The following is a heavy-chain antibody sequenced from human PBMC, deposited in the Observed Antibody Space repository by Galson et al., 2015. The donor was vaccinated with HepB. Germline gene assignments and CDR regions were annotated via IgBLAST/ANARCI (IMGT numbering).Heavy chain of an antibody. J-gene: IGHJ6*02. V-gene: IGHV3-11*05. CDR2: ISSSSSYT. D-gene: IGHD4-17*01. Sequence: SLRLSCAASGFTFSDYYMSWIRQAPGKGLEWVSYISSSSSYTNYADSVKGRFTISRDNAKNSLYLQMNSLRAEDTAVYYCARADYGAPYYYYGMDVWGQGTTVTVSS. CDR1: GFTFSDYY. CDR3: ARADYGAPYYYYGMDV.